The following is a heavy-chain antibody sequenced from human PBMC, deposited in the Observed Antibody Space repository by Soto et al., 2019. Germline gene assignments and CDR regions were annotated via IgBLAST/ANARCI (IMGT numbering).Heavy chain of an antibody. CDR1: GGSFRDYY. D-gene: IGHD3-10*01. J-gene: IGHJ5*01. Sequence: QVQLQQWGAGLLKPSETLSLTCAVYGGSFRDYYWSWIRQPPGRGLEGIGEINHSGSPNYNPSLKRRVTISVDMSKIRFSLTLSAVPAADKAVYYCEREGRHYSSGRFWWFDSWGQGTLLTVCS. V-gene: IGHV4-34*01. CDR2: INHSGSP. CDR3: EREGRHYSSGRFWWFDS.